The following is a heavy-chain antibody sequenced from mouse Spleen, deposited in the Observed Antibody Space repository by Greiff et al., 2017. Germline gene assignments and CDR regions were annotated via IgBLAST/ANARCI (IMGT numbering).Heavy chain of an antibody. CDR2: INPSSGYT. Sequence: QVQLQQSGAELARPGASVKMSCKASGYTFTSYTMHWVKQRPGQGLEWIGYINPSSGYTKYNQKFKDKATLTADKSSSTAYMQLSSLTSEDSAVYYCARGVYDGYYFDYWGQGTTLTVSS. J-gene: IGHJ2*01. D-gene: IGHD2-2*01. CDR3: ARGVYDGYYFDY. V-gene: IGHV1-4*01. CDR1: GYTFTSYT.